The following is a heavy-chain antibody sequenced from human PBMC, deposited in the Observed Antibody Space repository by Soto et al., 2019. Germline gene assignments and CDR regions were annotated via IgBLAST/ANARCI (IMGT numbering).Heavy chain of an antibody. J-gene: IGHJ4*01. V-gene: IGHV3-66*01. CDR3: ARGSLY. Sequence: GGSLRLSCAASGLSVSSNDMSWVRQAPGKGLECVSIIYSADNTFYVDSVKGGFIISRDNSKNTVYLQMNSLRADDTAVYYCARGSLYWGQGTLVTVS. CDR2: IYSADNT. CDR1: GLSVSSND.